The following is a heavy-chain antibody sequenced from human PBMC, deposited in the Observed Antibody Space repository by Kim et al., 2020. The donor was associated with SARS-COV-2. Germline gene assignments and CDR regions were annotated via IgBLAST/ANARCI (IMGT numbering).Heavy chain of an antibody. V-gene: IGHV4-31*03. CDR2: IYYSGST. CDR3: ARLDLKRERSGSYYRSEYYYYGMDV. Sequence: SETLSLTCTVSGGSISSGGYYWSWIRQHPGKGLEWIGYIYYSGSTYYNPSLKSRVTISVDTSKNQFSLKLSSVTAADTAVYYCARLDLKRERSGSYYRSEYYYYGMDVWGQGTTVTVSS. CDR1: GGSISSGGYY. D-gene: IGHD3-10*01. J-gene: IGHJ6*02.